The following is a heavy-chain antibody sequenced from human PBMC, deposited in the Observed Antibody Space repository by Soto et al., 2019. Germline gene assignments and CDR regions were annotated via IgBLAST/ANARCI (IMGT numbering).Heavy chain of an antibody. CDR2: IRGSGGST. J-gene: IGHJ2*01. V-gene: IGHV3-23*01. D-gene: IGHD2-2*01. CDR3: AKLVVVPAARYNWYFDL. CDR1: GFTFSSYA. Sequence: EVQLLESGGGLVQPGGSLRLSCAASGFTFSSYAMSWVRQAPGKGLEWVSAIRGSGGSTYYADSVKGRFTISRDNSKNTLYLQMNSLRAEDTAVYYCAKLVVVPAARYNWYFDLWGRGTLVTVSS.